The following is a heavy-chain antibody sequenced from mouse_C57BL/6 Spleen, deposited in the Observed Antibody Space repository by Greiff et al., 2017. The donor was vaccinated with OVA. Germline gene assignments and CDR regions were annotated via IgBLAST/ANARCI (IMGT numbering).Heavy chain of an antibody. CDR3: ASLNWDGYFDY. V-gene: IGHV5-9*01. Sequence: EVQLVESGGGLVKPGGSLKLSCAASGFTFSSYTMSWVRQTPEKRLEWVATISGGGGNTYYPDSVKGRFTISRDNAKNTLYLQMSSLRSEDTALYYCASLNWDGYFDYWGQGTTLTVSS. CDR1: GFTFSSYT. J-gene: IGHJ2*01. CDR2: ISGGGGNT. D-gene: IGHD4-1*01.